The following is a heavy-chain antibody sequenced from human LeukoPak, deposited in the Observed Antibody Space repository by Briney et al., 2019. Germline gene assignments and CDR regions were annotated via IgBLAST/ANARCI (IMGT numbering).Heavy chain of an antibody. CDR1: GGSISSYY. CDR3: ARLPLSHYYDSSGYRVNDAFDI. D-gene: IGHD3-22*01. Sequence: SETLSLTCTVSGGSISSYYWSWIRQPPGKGLEWIGYIYYSGSTNYNPSLKSRVTISVDTSKNQFSLKLSSVTAADTAVYYCARLPLSHYYDSSGYRVNDAFDIWGQGTMVTVSS. V-gene: IGHV4-59*08. CDR2: IYYSGST. J-gene: IGHJ3*02.